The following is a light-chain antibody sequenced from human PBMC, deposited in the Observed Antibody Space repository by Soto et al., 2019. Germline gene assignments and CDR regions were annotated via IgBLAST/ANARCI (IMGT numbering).Light chain of an antibody. CDR1: QSVSSSY. CDR3: QQYGSSPQT. J-gene: IGKJ1*01. Sequence: LTQSPGTLSLSPGETATLSCRASQSVSSSYLAWYQQKPGQAPRLLIYGASSRATGIPDRFSGSGSGTDFTLTISRLEPEDFAVYYCQQYGSSPQTFGQGTKVDIK. CDR2: GAS. V-gene: IGKV3-20*01.